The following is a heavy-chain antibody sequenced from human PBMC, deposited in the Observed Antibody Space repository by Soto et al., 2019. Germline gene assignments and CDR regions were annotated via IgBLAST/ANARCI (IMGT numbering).Heavy chain of an antibody. V-gene: IGHV1-58*01. J-gene: IGHJ1*01. CDR1: GFTFTSSA. D-gene: IGHD4-17*01. CDR3: AADYGGNSSPEYFQH. Sequence: SVKVSCKASGFTFTSSAVQWVRQARGQRLEWIGWIVVGSGNTNYAQKFQERVTITRDMSISTAYMELSSLRSEDTAVYYCAADYGGNSSPEYFQHWGQGTLVTVSS. CDR2: IVVGSGNT.